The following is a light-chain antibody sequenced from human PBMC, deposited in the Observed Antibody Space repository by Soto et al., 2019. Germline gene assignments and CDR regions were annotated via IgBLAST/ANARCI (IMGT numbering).Light chain of an antibody. CDR3: GAWEGSLSVVL. CDR1: SANIGSNY. CDR2: DSD. Sequence: QSVLTQPPSVSAAPGQKVTISCSGSSANIGSNYVSGYQQLPGTAPKLVIYDSDRRPSEIPDRFSGSKSGTSATLDITGLQTGDEADYYSGAWEGSLSVVLFGGGTKLTVL. J-gene: IGLJ2*01. V-gene: IGLV1-51*01.